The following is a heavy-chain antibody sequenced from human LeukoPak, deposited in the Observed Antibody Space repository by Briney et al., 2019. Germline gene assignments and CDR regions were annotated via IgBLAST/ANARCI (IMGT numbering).Heavy chain of an antibody. D-gene: IGHD3-22*01. Sequence: GGSLRLSCAASGFSFSSYAMHWVRQAPGKGLEYISAISSNGDSTQYANSVKGRFTISRDNSKNTLYFQMGSLRAEDMAVYYCARGRYDSSGYEAPTAFDIWGQGTMVTVSS. J-gene: IGHJ3*02. CDR2: ISSNGDST. CDR1: GFSFSSYA. V-gene: IGHV3-64*01. CDR3: ARGRYDSSGYEAPTAFDI.